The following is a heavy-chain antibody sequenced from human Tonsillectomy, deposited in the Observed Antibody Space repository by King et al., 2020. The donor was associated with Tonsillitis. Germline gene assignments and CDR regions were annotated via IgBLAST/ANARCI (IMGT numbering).Heavy chain of an antibody. CDR3: VRGHRGAFDI. J-gene: IGHJ3*02. CDR2: INVDESAT. CDR1: GFTFSSYW. V-gene: IGHV3-74*01. Sequence: VQLVESGGGLVQPGGSLRLSCAASGFTFSSYWMHWVRHAPGKGLVWVSRINVDESATNYADSVKGRFTISRDNAKNTLFLQMISLRAEDTAVYYCVRGHRGAFDIWGQGIMVIVSS.